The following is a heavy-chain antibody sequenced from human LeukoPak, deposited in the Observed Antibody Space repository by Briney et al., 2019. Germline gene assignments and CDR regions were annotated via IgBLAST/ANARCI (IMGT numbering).Heavy chain of an antibody. CDR3: ARGFQRLEHSDWRDP. V-gene: IGHV1-2*02. D-gene: IGHD6-25*01. CDR2: INPNSGDT. CDR1: GYIFTDYF. Sequence: ASVTLSCKASGYIFTDYFLDWVRQALGQRLEWMGWINPNSGDTKYAQKFQGRVTMTRVTSIATAYMELNRLTSDDTAVYYCARGFQRLEHSDWRDPWGRGTLVTVAS. J-gene: IGHJ5*02.